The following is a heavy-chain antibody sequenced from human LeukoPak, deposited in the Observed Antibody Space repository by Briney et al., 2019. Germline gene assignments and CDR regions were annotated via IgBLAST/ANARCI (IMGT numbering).Heavy chain of an antibody. Sequence: PGGSLRLSYAASGFTFSHFSMNWVRLAPGKGLQWVSFISGSSKTIYYGDSVKGRFTISRDNAKNSLYLQMNGLRDEDAALYFCARDSGNYIDYWGQGTQVVVSS. CDR2: ISGSSKTI. CDR3: ARDSGNYIDY. V-gene: IGHV3-48*02. CDR1: GFTFSHFS. D-gene: IGHD2/OR15-2a*01. J-gene: IGHJ4*01.